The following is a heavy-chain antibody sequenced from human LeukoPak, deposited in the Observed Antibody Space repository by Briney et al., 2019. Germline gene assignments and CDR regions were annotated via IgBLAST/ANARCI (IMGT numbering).Heavy chain of an antibody. CDR1: GYTFTNYD. Sequence: GASVKVSCKASGYTFTNYDVSWVRQAPGQGLEWMGWISAYNGNTNYAQKLQGRVTMTTDTSTSTAYMELRSLRSDDTAVYYCARGGEVNGWSQVVSYYSYMDVWGKGTTVTASS. CDR3: ARGGEVNGWSQVVSYYSYMDV. J-gene: IGHJ6*03. D-gene: IGHD6-19*01. V-gene: IGHV1-18*01. CDR2: ISAYNGNT.